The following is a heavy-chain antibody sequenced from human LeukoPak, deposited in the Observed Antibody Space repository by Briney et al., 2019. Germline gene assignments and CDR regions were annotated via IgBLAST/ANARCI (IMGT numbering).Heavy chain of an antibody. V-gene: IGHV3-23*01. Sequence: GGSLRLSCAASGFTFSSYSMNWVRQAPGKGLEWVSAISGSGGSTYYADSVKGRFTISRDNSKNTLYLQMNSLRAEDTAVYYCAKDDSSSWLSPDWFDPWGQGTLVTVSS. J-gene: IGHJ5*02. CDR3: AKDDSSSWLSPDWFDP. CDR1: GFTFSSYS. CDR2: ISGSGGST. D-gene: IGHD6-13*01.